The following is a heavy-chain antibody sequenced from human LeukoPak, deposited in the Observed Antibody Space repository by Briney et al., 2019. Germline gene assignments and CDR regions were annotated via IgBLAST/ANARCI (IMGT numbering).Heavy chain of an antibody. D-gene: IGHD3-10*01. V-gene: IGHV1-24*01. J-gene: IGHJ6*02. CDR2: FDPEDGET. CDR1: GYTLTELS. Sequence: GASVKVSCKVSGYTLTELSMHWVRQAPGKGLEWMGGFDPEDGETIYAQKFQGRVTMTEDTSTDTAYMELSSLRSEDTAVYYCATDHITMVRGVKIYGMDVWGQGTTVTVSS. CDR3: ATDHITMVRGVKIYGMDV.